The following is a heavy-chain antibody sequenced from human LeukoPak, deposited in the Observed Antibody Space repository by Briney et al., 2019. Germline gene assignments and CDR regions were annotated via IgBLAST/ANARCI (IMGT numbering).Heavy chain of an antibody. CDR2: ISSSGSTI. J-gene: IGHJ6*03. CDR3: ARDWKYSSSWYYYYYMDV. V-gene: IGHV3-48*03. D-gene: IGHD6-13*01. Sequence: GGSLRLSCAASGFTFSSYVMNWVRQAPGKGLEWVSYISSSGSTIYYADSVKGRFTISRDKSKNTLYLQMNSLRAEDTAVYYCARDWKYSSSWYYYYYMDVWGKGTTVTISS. CDR1: GFTFSSYV.